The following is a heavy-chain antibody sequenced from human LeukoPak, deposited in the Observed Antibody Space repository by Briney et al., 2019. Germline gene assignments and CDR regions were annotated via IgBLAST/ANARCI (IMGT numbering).Heavy chain of an antibody. Sequence: PGGSLRLSCAGSGFPFSKAWMSWVRQAPGEGLEWLGRFKSKTDGGATDYAAPVKGRFSLSRDDSKNTLYLQMNSLKLEHTAVYYCTSDRGIAARPLLHLWGQGPLVTVSS. D-gene: IGHD6-6*01. CDR1: GFPFSKAW. V-gene: IGHV3-15*01. CDR3: TSDRGIAARPLLHL. J-gene: IGHJ5*02. CDR2: FKSKTDGGAT.